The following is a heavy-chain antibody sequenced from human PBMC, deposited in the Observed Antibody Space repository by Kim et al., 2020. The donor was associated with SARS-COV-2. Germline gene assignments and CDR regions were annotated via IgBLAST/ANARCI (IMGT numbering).Heavy chain of an antibody. CDR1: GGSISSSSYY. Sequence: SETLSLTCTVSGGSISSSSYYWGWIRQPPGKGLEWIGSIYYSGSTYYNPSLKSRVTISVDTSKNQFSLKLSSVTAADTAVYYCASGPQTGYSRKYYYYGMDVWGQGTTVTVSS. D-gene: IGHD6-13*01. J-gene: IGHJ6*02. CDR3: ASGPQTGYSRKYYYYGMDV. CDR2: IYYSGST. V-gene: IGHV4-39*01.